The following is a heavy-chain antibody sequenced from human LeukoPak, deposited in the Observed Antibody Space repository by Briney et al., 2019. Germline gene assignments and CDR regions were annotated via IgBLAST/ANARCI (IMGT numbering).Heavy chain of an antibody. CDR2: ISYSASS. Sequence: SSETLFLTCTVSGGSISNYYWSWIRQPPGKGLEWLGYISYSASSNYNPSLKSRVTISVDTSKNQFSLRLSSVTAADTAVYYCARGFRGPNFDYWGQGTLVTVSS. J-gene: IGHJ4*02. D-gene: IGHD3-10*01. CDR3: ARGFRGPNFDY. V-gene: IGHV4-59*08. CDR1: GGSISNYY.